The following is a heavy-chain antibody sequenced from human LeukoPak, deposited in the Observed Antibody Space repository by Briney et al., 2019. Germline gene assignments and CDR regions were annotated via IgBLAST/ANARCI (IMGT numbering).Heavy chain of an antibody. J-gene: IGHJ2*01. D-gene: IGHD3-3*01. CDR3: ARDNAWSGYHLLGHWYFDL. CDR1: GYTFTSYD. V-gene: IGHV1-18*01. Sequence: ASVKVSCKASGYTFTSYDINWVRQATGQGLEWMGWMNPNSGNTNYAQKLQGRVTMTTDTSTSTAYMELWSLRSDDTAVYYCARDNAWSGYHLLGHWYFDLWGRGTLVTVSS. CDR2: MNPNSGNT.